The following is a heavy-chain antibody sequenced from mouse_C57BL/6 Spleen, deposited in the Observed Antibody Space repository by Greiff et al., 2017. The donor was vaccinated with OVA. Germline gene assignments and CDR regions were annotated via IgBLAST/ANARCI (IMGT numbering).Heavy chain of an antibody. CDR3: ARYDYERYFDV. CDR2: INPNNGGT. D-gene: IGHD2-4*01. J-gene: IGHJ1*03. Sequence: EVQLQESGPELVKPGASVKIPCKASGYTFTDYNMDWVKQSHGKSLEWIGDINPNNGGTIYNQKFKGKATLTVDKSSSTAYMELRSLTSEDTAVYYCARYDYERYFDVWGTGTTVTVSS. V-gene: IGHV1-18*01. CDR1: GYTFTDYN.